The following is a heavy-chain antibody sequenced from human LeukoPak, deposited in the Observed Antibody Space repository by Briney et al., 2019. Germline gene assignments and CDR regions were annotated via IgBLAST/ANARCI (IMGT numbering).Heavy chain of an antibody. CDR1: GGSFSGYY. CDR2: INHSGST. D-gene: IGHD2-2*01. Sequence: SETLSLTCAVHGGSFSGYYWSWIRQPPGKGLEWIGEINHSGSTNYNPSLKSRVTISVDTSKNQFSLKLSSVTAADTAVYYCARRRCSSTSCYAYRVVVNWFDPWGQGTLVTVSS. CDR3: ARRRCSSTSCYAYRVVVNWFDP. J-gene: IGHJ5*02. V-gene: IGHV4-34*01.